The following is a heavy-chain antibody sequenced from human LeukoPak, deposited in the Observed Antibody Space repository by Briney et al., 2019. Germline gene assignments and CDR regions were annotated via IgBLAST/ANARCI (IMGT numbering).Heavy chain of an antibody. V-gene: IGHV1-2*02. J-gene: IGHJ4*02. CDR3: ARGLRYCSGGSCD. D-gene: IGHD2-15*01. CDR1: GYTFTGYY. Sequence: GASVKVSCKASGYTFTGYYMHWVRQAPGQGLEWMGWINPNSGGTNYAQKFQGRVTMTRNTSISTAYMELSRLRSDDTAVYYCARGLRYCSGGSCDWGQGTLVTVSS. CDR2: INPNSGGT.